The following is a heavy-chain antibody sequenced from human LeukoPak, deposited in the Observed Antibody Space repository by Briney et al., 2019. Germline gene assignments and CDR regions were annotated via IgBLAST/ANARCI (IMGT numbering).Heavy chain of an antibody. D-gene: IGHD3-22*01. J-gene: IGHJ4*02. CDR3: ARVSYSSGYYYVGIFANY. CDR2: ISSSSYI. Sequence: GGSLRLSCAASGFTFSSYSMNWVRQAPGKGLEWVSSISSSSYIYYADSVKGRFTISRDNAKNSLYLQMNSLRAEDTAVYYCARVSYSSGYYYVGIFANYWGQGTLVTVSS. CDR1: GFTFSSYS. V-gene: IGHV3-21*01.